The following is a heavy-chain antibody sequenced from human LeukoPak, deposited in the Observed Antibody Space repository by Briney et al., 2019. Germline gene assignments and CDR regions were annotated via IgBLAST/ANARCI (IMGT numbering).Heavy chain of an antibody. CDR2: INPNSGGT. J-gene: IGHJ3*02. CDR1: GDMFTGYY. Sequence: ASVKVSCKAFGDMFTGYYMHWVRQAPGQGLGWMGWINPNSGGTSYAQTFQGRVTMTRDTSISTAYMELSMLTSGNPALYYCSVTTGGSDGFDIWGQGTMVIVSS. V-gene: IGHV1-2*02. CDR3: SVTTGGSDGFDI. D-gene: IGHD4-17*01.